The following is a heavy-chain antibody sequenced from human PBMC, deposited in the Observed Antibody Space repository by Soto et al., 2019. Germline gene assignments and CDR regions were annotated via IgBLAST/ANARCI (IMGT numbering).Heavy chain of an antibody. D-gene: IGHD2-2*02. J-gene: IGHJ2*01. CDR3: VRLQNTVASHWYFDL. Sequence: QVQLQESGPGLVKPSETLSLTCTVSGGSLTNYYWSWIRQPPGKGLESIAYIYYSGSTNYNPSLKGRVTISVDTSQNQFSLLLSSVTAADTAVYYCVRLQNTVASHWYFDLWGLGTLVTVSS. CDR1: GGSLTNYY. V-gene: IGHV4-59*01. CDR2: IYYSGST.